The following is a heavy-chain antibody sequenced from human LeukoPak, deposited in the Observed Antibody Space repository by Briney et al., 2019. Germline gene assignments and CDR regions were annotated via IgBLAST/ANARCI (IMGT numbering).Heavy chain of an antibody. CDR1: GGSISSSNW. Sequence: PSETLSLTCAVSGGSISSSNWWNCGRQPPGKGLEWIWEIHHSTSTNYNPSLKSRVTISIDNSKNPLSLKLSSVTAADTAVYYCARVGLGYNRRNDYWGQGTLVTVSS. CDR2: IHHSTST. J-gene: IGHJ4*02. D-gene: IGHD5-18*01. CDR3: ARVGLGYNRRNDY. V-gene: IGHV4-4*02.